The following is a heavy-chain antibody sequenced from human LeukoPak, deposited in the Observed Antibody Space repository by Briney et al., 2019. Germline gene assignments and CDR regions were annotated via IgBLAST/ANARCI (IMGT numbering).Heavy chain of an antibody. CDR2: ISSSGSTI. CDR3: ARGTGYCLDP. Sequence: GGSLRLSCAASGFTFSSYEMNWVRQAPGKGLGWVSYISSSGSTIYYADSVKGRFTLSRDNAKNSLYLQMNSLRAEDTAVYYCARGTGYCLDPWGQGTLVTVSS. D-gene: IGHD7-27*01. V-gene: IGHV3-48*03. CDR1: GFTFSSYE. J-gene: IGHJ5*02.